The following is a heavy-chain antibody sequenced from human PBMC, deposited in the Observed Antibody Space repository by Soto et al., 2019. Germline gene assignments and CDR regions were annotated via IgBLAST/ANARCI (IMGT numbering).Heavy chain of an antibody. D-gene: IGHD5-18*01. J-gene: IGHJ6*02. Sequence: EVQLVESGGGLVQPGGSLRLSCAASGFTFSSYWMSWVRQAPGKGLEWVANIKQDGREKYYVVSVKGRFTISRDNAKNSLYLQMSGLRAEDTAVYYCARDLRGYSFPWASYYYYGMDVWGQGTTVTVSS. CDR3: ARDLRGYSFPWASYYYYGMDV. V-gene: IGHV3-7*01. CDR2: IKQDGREK. CDR1: GFTFSSYW.